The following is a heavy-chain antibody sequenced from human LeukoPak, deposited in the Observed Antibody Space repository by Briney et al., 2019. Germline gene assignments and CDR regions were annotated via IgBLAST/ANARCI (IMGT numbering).Heavy chain of an antibody. CDR3: AKESRNYDSSTYYPPLFDY. J-gene: IGHJ4*02. D-gene: IGHD3-22*01. Sequence: GGSLRLSCAASGFTFSSYAMSWVRQAPGKGLEWVSAISGSGDSTYYGDSVKGRFTISRDNSKNTLYLQMNSLRAEDTAVYYCAKESRNYDSSTYYPPLFDYWGQGTLVTVSS. CDR2: ISGSGDST. CDR1: GFTFSSYA. V-gene: IGHV3-23*01.